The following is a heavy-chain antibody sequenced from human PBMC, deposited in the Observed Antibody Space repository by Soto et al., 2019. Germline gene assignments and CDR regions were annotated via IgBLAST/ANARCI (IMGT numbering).Heavy chain of an antibody. V-gene: IGHV3-21*01. Sequence: GGSLRLSCAASGFTFSSYNINWVRQAPGKGPEWVSSIDDSTGFIYYADSVKGRFSISRDNARNSVFLQMTSLTAEDTAVYFCARDDRLVIRGAVEHYFGMDVWGQGTTVTVSS. CDR3: ARDDRLVIRGAVEHYFGMDV. CDR2: IDDSTGFI. CDR1: GFTFSSYN. J-gene: IGHJ6*02. D-gene: IGHD3-10*01.